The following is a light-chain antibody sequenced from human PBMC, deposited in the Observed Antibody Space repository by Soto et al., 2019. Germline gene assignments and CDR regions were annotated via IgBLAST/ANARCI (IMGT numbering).Light chain of an antibody. CDR3: QTWGTGFQV. CDR1: SGHSSYA. Sequence: QSVLTQSPSASASLGASVKLTCTLSSGHSSYAIAWHQKQPGKGPRYLMDLNNDGSHSKGDGIPDRFSGSSSGAERYLIISSLQSEDEADYYSQTWGTGFQVFGGGNKLTVL. V-gene: IGLV4-69*01. CDR2: LNNDGSH. J-gene: IGLJ2*01.